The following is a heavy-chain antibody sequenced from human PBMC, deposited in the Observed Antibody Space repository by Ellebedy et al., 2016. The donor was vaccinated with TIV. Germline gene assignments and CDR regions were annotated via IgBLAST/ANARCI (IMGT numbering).Heavy chain of an antibody. CDR1: GYTFTDYY. CDR3: ARPRREQWLVRGDAFDT. Sequence: AASVKVSCKPSGYTFTDYYIHWVRQATGQGLEWMGWINPNSGDTDYAQNLQGRVTMTSDTSISTAYMELTSLRFDDTAVYYCARPRREQWLVRGDAFDTWGQGTLVTVSS. V-gene: IGHV1-2*02. J-gene: IGHJ3*02. CDR2: INPNSGDT. D-gene: IGHD6-19*01.